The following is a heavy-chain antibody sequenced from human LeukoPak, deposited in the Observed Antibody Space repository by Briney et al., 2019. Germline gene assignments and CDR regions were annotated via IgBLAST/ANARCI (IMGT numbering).Heavy chain of an antibody. CDR3: ARGPPIAVLADY. D-gene: IGHD6-19*01. CDR1: GFTFSSYT. J-gene: IGHJ4*02. CDR2: ISYNERHT. Sequence: GGSLRLSCAASGFTFSSYTMHWVRQAPGKGLEWVAVISYNERHTFYGDSVKSRFTISRDNAKNSLYLQMNSLRAEDTAVYYCARGPPIAVLADYWGQGTLVTVSS. V-gene: IGHV3-30*04.